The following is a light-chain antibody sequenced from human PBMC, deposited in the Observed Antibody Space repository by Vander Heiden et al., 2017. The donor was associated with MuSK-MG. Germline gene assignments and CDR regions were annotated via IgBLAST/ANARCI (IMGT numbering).Light chain of an antibody. CDR1: QNLLRVSDNKNH. J-gene: IGKJ1*01. CDR3: HQDDSSLKT. V-gene: IGKV4-1*01. CDR2: RAS. Sequence: IVMTQSPDSLAVSLGERATINCRSSQNLLRVSDNKNHLAWFKQKAGQPPELLIYRASTRRYGVPDRVSGRGSGTDFTLTIANFQAEDVAVYYSHQDDSSLKTFGQGTKVEIK.